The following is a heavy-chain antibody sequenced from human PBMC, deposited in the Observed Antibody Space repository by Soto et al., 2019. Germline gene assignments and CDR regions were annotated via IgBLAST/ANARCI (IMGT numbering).Heavy chain of an antibody. CDR2: IYYSGST. Sequence: SETLSLTCTVSGGSISSGDYYWSWIRQPPGKGLEWIGYIYYSGSTYYNPSLKSRVTISVDTSKNQFSLKLSSVTAADTAVYHCARVTTVTDQTYYYYYGMDVWGQGTTVTVSS. CDR1: GGSISSGDYY. CDR3: ARVTTVTDQTYYYYYGMDV. D-gene: IGHD4-4*01. J-gene: IGHJ6*02. V-gene: IGHV4-30-4*01.